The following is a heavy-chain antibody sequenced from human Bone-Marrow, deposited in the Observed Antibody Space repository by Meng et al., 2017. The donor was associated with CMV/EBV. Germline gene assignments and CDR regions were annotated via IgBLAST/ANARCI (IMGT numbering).Heavy chain of an antibody. V-gene: IGHV3-74*01. CDR3: VLMATSTFDY. CDR2: INSNGSST. D-gene: IGHD5-12*01. Sequence: GGSLRLSCAASGFTFSSYWMHWVRQAPGKGLVWVSRINSNGSSTSYADCVKGRFTISRDNAKHTLYLQINSLTAEDTAGYCCVLMATSTFDYWGQGALVTVSS. CDR1: GFTFSSYW. J-gene: IGHJ4*02.